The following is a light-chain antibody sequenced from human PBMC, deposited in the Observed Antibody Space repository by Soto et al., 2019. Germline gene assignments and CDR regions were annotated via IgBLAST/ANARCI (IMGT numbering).Light chain of an antibody. J-gene: IGKJ1*01. CDR1: QGIRND. Sequence: AIQIPTSPFSLSASVRDLVTRTHRASQGIRNDLGWYQQKPGKAPKLLIYAASSLQSGVPSRFSGSGSGTDFTLTISSLQPEDFATYYCLQDYNYPWTFGQGTKVDIK. CDR2: AAS. V-gene: IGKV1-6*01. CDR3: LQDYNYPWT.